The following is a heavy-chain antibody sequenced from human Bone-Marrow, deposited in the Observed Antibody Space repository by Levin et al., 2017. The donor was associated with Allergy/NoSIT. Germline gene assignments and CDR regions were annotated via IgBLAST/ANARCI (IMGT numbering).Heavy chain of an antibody. J-gene: IGHJ3*02. D-gene: IGHD2-8*02. CDR3: ARGIIGDVRVAHKEAFDI. CDR1: GFVFSTYA. V-gene: IGHV3-23*01. CDR2: IRGSGDKT. Sequence: GESLKISCAASGFVFSTYAMSWVRQAPGKGLEWVAAIRGSGDKTYYADSVQGRFTISRDNAKNSLTLQMNSLRAEDTAVYYCARGIIGDVRVAHKEAFDIWGQGTMVSVSS.